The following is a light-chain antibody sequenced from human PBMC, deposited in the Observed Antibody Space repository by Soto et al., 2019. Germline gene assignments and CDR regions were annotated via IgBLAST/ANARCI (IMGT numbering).Light chain of an antibody. V-gene: IGKV1-9*01. Sequence: DIQLTQSPSFLSASIGDRVTITCRASQGISSFLAWYQQKPGKAPKLLLSAASTLQSGVPSRFSGSASGTEFTLTISSLQPEYFATYYCQQVNSYPLTFGGGTKVEIK. CDR3: QQVNSYPLT. CDR2: AAS. CDR1: QGISSF. J-gene: IGKJ4*01.